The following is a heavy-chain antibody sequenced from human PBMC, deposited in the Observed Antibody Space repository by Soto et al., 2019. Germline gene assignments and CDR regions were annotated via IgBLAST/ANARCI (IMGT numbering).Heavy chain of an antibody. V-gene: IGHV4-31*03. CDR2: IYYSGST. CDR1: CCSIRSGGYY. J-gene: IGHJ4*02. CDR3: ASTGYSGYPFDH. D-gene: IGHD5-12*01. Sequence: SSETLFLTCTVSCCSIRSGGYYWSWFRQHPGKGLEWIGYIYYSGSTYYNPSLKSRVTISVDTSKNQFSLKLSSVTAADTAVYYCASTGYSGYPFDHWGQGTLVTVS.